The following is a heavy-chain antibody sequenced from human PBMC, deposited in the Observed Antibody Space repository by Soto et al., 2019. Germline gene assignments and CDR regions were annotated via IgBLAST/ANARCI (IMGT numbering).Heavy chain of an antibody. CDR1: GGSISSNSYY. CDR2: MYDSGAT. CDR3: ARHAAYDSVWGKSDGSDY. D-gene: IGHD3-16*01. J-gene: IGHJ4*02. V-gene: IGHV4-39*01. Sequence: QLQLQESGPGLVKPSETLSLACTVSGGSISSNSYYWDWIRQPPGKGLEWIGSMYDSGATYHNPSLQSRGTISVDTSKNQFSLHLSSVTAADTAVYDCARHAAYDSVWGKSDGSDYWGQGTLVTVSS.